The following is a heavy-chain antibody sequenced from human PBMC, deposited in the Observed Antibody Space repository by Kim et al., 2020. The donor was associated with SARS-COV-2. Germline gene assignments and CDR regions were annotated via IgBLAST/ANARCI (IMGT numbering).Heavy chain of an antibody. CDR1: GYTFTSYG. CDR3: ARPYASGSYFGY. Sequence: ASVKVSCKASGYTFTSYGMYWVRQAPGRRLEWMGWISAANGDTKYSQKFQDRVTITRDTSASTAYMELSSLRSEDTAVYYCARPYASGSYFGYWGQGTLVTVSS. J-gene: IGHJ4*02. CDR2: ISAANGDT. D-gene: IGHD3-10*01. V-gene: IGHV1-3*01.